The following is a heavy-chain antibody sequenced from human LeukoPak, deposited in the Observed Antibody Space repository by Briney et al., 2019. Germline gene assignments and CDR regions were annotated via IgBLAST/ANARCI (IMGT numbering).Heavy chain of an antibody. CDR3: ARAWSVYWPWDY. D-gene: IGHD3-3*01. J-gene: IGHJ4*02. CDR1: GFTFSTYN. CDR2: INSGSTVI. V-gene: IGHV3-48*02. Sequence: GGSLRLSCAASGFTFSTYNMNWVRQAPRKGLEWVSYINSGSTVIYYADSVRGRFTISRDNARNSLYLQMNSLTDEDSAVYYCARAWSVYWPWDYWGQGTLVTVSS.